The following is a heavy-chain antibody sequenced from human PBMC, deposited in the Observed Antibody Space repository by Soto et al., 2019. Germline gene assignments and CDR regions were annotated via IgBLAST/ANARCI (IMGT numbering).Heavy chain of an antibody. J-gene: IGHJ5*02. CDR3: AKSGYNWNLNWFDP. V-gene: IGHV3-30*18. CDR2: ISYDGSNK. CDR1: GFTFSSYG. D-gene: IGHD1-20*01. Sequence: LRLSCAASGFTFSSYGMHWVRQAPGKGLEWVAVISYDGSNKYYADSVKGRFTISRDNSKNTLYLQMNSLRAEDTAVYYCAKSGYNWNLNWFDPWGQGTLVTVSS.